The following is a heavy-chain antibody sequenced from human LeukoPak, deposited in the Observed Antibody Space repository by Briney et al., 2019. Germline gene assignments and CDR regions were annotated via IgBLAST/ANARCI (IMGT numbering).Heavy chain of an antibody. CDR3: ARSTATAGIFDY. V-gene: IGHV3-33*01. J-gene: IGHJ4*02. CDR2: IWYDGTNK. CDR1: GFTFSTYG. Sequence: GGSLRLSCAASGFTFSTYGMHWVRQAPGKGLEWVAIIWYDGTNKYYADSVKGRFTISGDNSKNTLYLQMNSLTAEDTAVYYCARSTATAGIFDYWGQGTLVTVSS. D-gene: IGHD6-13*01.